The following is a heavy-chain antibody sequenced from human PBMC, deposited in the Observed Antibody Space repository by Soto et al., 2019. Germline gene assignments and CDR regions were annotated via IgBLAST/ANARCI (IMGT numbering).Heavy chain of an antibody. CDR3: ARDTYFEYSSSFYFDY. CDR1: GFTFSSYA. CDR2: ISSSSSYI. V-gene: IGHV3-21*01. J-gene: IGHJ4*02. Sequence: EVQLLESGGGLVQPGGSLRLSCAASGFTFSSYAMSWVRQAPGKGLEWVSAISSSSSYIYYADSVKGRFTISRDNAKNSLYLQMNSLRAEDTAVYYCARDTYFEYSSSFYFDYWGQGTLVTVSS. D-gene: IGHD6-6*01.